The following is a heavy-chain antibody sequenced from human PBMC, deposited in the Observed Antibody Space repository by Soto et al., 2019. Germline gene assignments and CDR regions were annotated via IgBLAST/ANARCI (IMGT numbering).Heavy chain of an antibody. Sequence: GGSLRLSCAASGFTFSSYSMNWVRQAPGKGLEWVSYISSSSSTIYYADSVKGRFTISRDNAKNSLYLQMNSLRDEDTAVYYRARGSGSYGRNYYYYGMDVWGQGTTVTVSS. D-gene: IGHD5-18*01. CDR2: ISSSSSTI. V-gene: IGHV3-48*02. CDR1: GFTFSSYS. J-gene: IGHJ6*02. CDR3: ARGSGSYGRNYYYYGMDV.